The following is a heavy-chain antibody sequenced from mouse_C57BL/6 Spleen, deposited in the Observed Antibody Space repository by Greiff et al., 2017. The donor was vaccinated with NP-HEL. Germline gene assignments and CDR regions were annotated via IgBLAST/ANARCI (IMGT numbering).Heavy chain of an antibody. CDR3: ARGYGNYEYFDV. CDR1: GYTFTDYY. V-gene: IGHV1-26*01. J-gene: IGHJ1*03. CDR2: INTNNGGT. D-gene: IGHD2-10*02. Sequence: EVQLQQSGPELVKPGASVKISCKASGYTFTDYYMHWVKQCHGKSLEWIGDINTNNGGTSYNQKFKGKATLTVDKSSSTAYMELRSLTSEDSAVYYCARGYGNYEYFDVWGTGTTVTVSS.